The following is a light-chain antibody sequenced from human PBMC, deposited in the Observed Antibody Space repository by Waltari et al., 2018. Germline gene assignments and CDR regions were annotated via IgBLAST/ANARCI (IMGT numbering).Light chain of an antibody. V-gene: IGLV2-23*01. Sequence: QFALTQPASVSGSPGQSLAISCTGTSSDVGNYNVTPWYQHHPGKAPKCLIYEATKRPSGVSDRFSGSKSGNTATLTISGLQAEDEADYYCCSYAGSDTVAFGGGTKVTVL. CDR3: CSYAGSDTVA. CDR1: SSDVGNYNV. J-gene: IGLJ2*01. CDR2: EAT.